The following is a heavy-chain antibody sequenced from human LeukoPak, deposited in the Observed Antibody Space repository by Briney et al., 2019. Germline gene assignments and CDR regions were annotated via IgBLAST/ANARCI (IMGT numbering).Heavy chain of an antibody. CDR1: GDTFSSYA. J-gene: IGHJ4*02. CDR3: ARGVTVGATFDY. D-gene: IGHD1-26*01. Sequence: SVKVSCKASGDTFSSYAISWVRQAPGQGLEWMGRIIPILGIANYAQKFQGRVTITADKSTSTAYMELSSLRSEDTAVYYCARGVTVGATFDYWGQGTLVTVSS. V-gene: IGHV1-69*04. CDR2: IIPILGIA.